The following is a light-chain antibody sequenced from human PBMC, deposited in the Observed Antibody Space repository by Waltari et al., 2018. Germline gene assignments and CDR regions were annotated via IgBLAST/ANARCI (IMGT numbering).Light chain of an antibody. CDR2: AAS. CDR3: QQSYSSPRGFT. V-gene: IGKV1-39*01. CDR1: QSISTY. J-gene: IGKJ3*01. Sequence: IQMTQSPPSLSASVGDRVTITCRASQSISTYLNWYQQQPGKAPKLLIYAASGLQGGVPSRFSGSGSGTHFTLTISGLQPEDFVTYYCQQSYSSPRGFTFGPGTKVDLK.